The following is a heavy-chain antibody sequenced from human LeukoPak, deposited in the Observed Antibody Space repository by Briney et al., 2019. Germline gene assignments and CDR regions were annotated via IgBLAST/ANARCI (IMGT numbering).Heavy chain of an antibody. V-gene: IGHV4-61*02. CDR1: GGSISSGNYY. Sequence: SETLSLTCTVSGGSISSGNYYWSWIRQPAGKGLEWIGRISTSGSTNYDPPLKSRLIISIDKSKNQFSLRLSSATAADTAVYYCASHQYGSGSYYHDYWGQGTLVTVSS. CDR3: ASHQYGSGSYYHDY. CDR2: ISTSGST. D-gene: IGHD3-10*01. J-gene: IGHJ4*02.